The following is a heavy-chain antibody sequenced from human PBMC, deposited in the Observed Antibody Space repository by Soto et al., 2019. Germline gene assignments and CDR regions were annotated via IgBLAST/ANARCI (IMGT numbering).Heavy chain of an antibody. CDR3: ARDWGGYCSSTSCYAGGYYYYYMDV. V-gene: IGHV1-69*04. CDR2: IIPILGIA. J-gene: IGHJ6*03. Sequence: SVKVSCKASGGTFSSYTISWVRQAPGQGLEWMGRIIPILGIANYAQKFQGRVTITADESTSTAYMELSSLRSEDTAVYYCARDWGGYCSSTSCYAGGYYYYYMDVWGKGTTVTVSS. D-gene: IGHD2-2*01. CDR1: GGTFSSYT.